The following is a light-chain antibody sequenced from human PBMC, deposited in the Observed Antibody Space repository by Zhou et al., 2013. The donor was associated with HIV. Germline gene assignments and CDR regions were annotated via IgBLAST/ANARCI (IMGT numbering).Light chain of an antibody. J-gene: IGKJ1*01. CDR3: QQSFRPAWT. V-gene: IGKV1-39*01. CDR2: SAS. CDR1: QSISNY. Sequence: DIQMTQSPSSLSASVGDRVTISCRASQSISNYLNWYQQRPGRAPKLLIYSASISQSGVPSKFSGSGSGTDFTLTISSLQPEDFAIYYCQQSFRPAWTFGQGTKVEMK.